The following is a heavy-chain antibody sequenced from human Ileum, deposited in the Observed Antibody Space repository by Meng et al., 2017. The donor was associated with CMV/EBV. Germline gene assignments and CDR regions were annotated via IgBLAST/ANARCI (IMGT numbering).Heavy chain of an antibody. CDR1: GYNFIGYY. D-gene: IGHD5-18*01. CDR2: INPDNGGT. CDR3: AKYRYGLGFDY. Sequence: QVQLVQSGAGVKKPGASVRVSCKASGYNFIGYYMQWVRQAPGQGLEWMGWINPDNGGTNYAQKFQGRVTMTRDTSITTAYMELSRLRSDDTAIYYCAKYRYGLGFDYWGQGTLVTVSS. J-gene: IGHJ4*02. V-gene: IGHV1-2*02.